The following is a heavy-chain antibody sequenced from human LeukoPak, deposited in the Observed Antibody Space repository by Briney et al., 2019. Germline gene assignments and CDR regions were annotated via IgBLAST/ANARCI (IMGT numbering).Heavy chain of an antibody. CDR2: IYYSGST. D-gene: IGHD3-3*01. V-gene: IGHV4-59*01. Sequence: GSLRLSCAASEFTFNTYAVSWVRQAPGKGLEWIGYIYYSGSTNYNPSLKSRVTISVDTSKNQFSLKLSSVTAADTAVYYCARGGWYDFWSGYYAFDYWGQGTLVTVSS. CDR3: ARGGWYDFWSGYYAFDY. CDR1: EFTFNTYA. J-gene: IGHJ4*02.